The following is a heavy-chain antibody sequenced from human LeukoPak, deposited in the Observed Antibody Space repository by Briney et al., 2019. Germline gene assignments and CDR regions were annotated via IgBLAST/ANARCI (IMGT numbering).Heavy chain of an antibody. CDR1: GFTFSSYS. J-gene: IGHJ3*02. D-gene: IGHD3-10*01. CDR2: ISSSSIYT. Sequence: GGSLRLSCAASGFTFSSYSMNWVRQAPGKGLEWVSYISSSSIYTNYADSVKGRFTISRDNTKNSLYLQMNSLRAEDTAVYYCASGSYSSFDAFDIWGQGTLVTVSS. CDR3: ASGSYSSFDAFDI. V-gene: IGHV3-21*05.